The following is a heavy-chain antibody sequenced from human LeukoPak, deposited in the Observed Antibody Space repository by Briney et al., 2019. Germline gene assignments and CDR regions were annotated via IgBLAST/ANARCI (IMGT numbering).Heavy chain of an antibody. CDR1: GFTFSSYS. J-gene: IGHJ6*03. Sequence: PGGSLRLSCAASGFTFSSYSMNWVRQAPGKGLEWVSSISSSSSYIYYADSVKGRFTISRDNAKNSLYLQMNSLRAEDTAVYYCARGYASVYYYYYMDVWGKGTTVTISS. CDR3: ARGYASVYYYYYMDV. CDR2: ISSSSSYI. D-gene: IGHD5-18*01. V-gene: IGHV3-21*01.